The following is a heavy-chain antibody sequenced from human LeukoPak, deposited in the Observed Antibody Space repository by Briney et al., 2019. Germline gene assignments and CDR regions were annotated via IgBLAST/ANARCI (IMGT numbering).Heavy chain of an antibody. J-gene: IGHJ6*03. Sequence: SETLSLTCAVYGGSFSGYYWSWIRQPPGKGLEWIGEINHSGSTNYNPSLKSRVTISVDTSKNQFSLKLSSVTAADTAVYYCARITAARPYYYYYMDVWGNGTTVTVSS. D-gene: IGHD6-6*01. CDR1: GGSFSGYY. V-gene: IGHV4-34*01. CDR2: INHSGST. CDR3: ARITAARPYYYYYMDV.